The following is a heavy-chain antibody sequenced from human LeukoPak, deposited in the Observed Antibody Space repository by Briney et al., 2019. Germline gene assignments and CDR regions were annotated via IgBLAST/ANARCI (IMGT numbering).Heavy chain of an antibody. Sequence: GGSLRLSCAASGFIVSSNFMSWVRQAPGKGLEWVSIIYSGGSTYYADSVKGRFTISRDNSKNTLYLQMNSLRAEDTAVYYCARDRPDYGGNPPGTIDYWGQGTLVTVSS. CDR2: IYSGGST. CDR1: GFIVSSNF. J-gene: IGHJ4*02. D-gene: IGHD4-23*01. CDR3: ARDRPDYGGNPPGTIDY. V-gene: IGHV3-66*01.